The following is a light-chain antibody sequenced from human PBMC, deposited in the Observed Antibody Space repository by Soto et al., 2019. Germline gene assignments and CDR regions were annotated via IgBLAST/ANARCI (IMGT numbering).Light chain of an antibody. CDR1: QSISSY. V-gene: IGKV1-39*01. CDR3: QQSYSTLGTWT. Sequence: DIQMTQSPSSLSASVGDRVTITCRASQSISSYLNWYQQKPGKAPKLLIYAASSLQSGVPSRFSGSGSGTDFTLTISSLQPEDFATYYCQQSYSTLGTWTLGQGTKVDIK. CDR2: AAS. J-gene: IGKJ1*01.